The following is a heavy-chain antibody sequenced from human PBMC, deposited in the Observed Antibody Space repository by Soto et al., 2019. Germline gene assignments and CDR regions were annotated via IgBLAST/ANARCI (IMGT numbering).Heavy chain of an antibody. CDR2: INPNSGGT. J-gene: IGHJ4*02. CDR1: GYTFTGYY. CDR3: AVSRITGTTRFGY. V-gene: IGHV1-2*04. Sequence: GASVKVSCKASGYTFTGYYMHWVRQAPGQGLEWMGWINPNSGGTNYAQKFQGWVTMTRDTSISTAYMELSRLRSDDTAVYYCAVSRITGTTRFGYWGQGTLVTVSS. D-gene: IGHD1-7*01.